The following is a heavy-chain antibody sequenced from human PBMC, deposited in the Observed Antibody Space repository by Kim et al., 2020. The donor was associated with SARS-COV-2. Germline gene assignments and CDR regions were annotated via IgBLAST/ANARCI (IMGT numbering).Heavy chain of an antibody. V-gene: IGHV4-34*01. D-gene: IGHD3-3*01. CDR3: ARGLRMSRPLLITIFCSQNWFDP. CDR2: INHSGST. CDR1: GGSFSGYY. Sequence: SETLSLTCAVYGGSFSGYYWSWIRQPPGKGLEWIGEINHSGSTNYNPSLKSRVTISVDTSKNQFSLMLSPVTAADTAGYYCARGLRMSRPLLITIFCSQNWFDPWGQGTLVPVS. J-gene: IGHJ5*02.